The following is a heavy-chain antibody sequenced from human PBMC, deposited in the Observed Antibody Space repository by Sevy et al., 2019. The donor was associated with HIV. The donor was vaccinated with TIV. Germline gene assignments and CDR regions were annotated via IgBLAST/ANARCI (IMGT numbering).Heavy chain of an antibody. CDR2: IYYSGST. CDR1: GGSISSSSYY. CDR3: ARLGASYSGYGAVDY. V-gene: IGHV4-39*01. D-gene: IGHD5-12*01. Sequence: SETLSLTCTVSGGSISSSSYYWGWIRQPPGKGLEWIGSIYYSGSTYYNPSLKSRVTISVDTSKNQFSLKLSSVTAADKAVYYCARLGASYSGYGAVDYWGQGTLVTVSS. J-gene: IGHJ4*02.